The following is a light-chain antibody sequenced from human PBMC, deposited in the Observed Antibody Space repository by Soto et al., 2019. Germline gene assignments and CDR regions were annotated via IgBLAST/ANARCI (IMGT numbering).Light chain of an antibody. CDR3: CSIAASRFXLYV. CDR1: SSDFGTCNL. Sequence: QSFLTQPASVSGSPVQSITISCTGTSSDFGTCNLVAWYQQHRGKAPKVRIYEGSKRPSGVADRFSGSKSVNTASLTISGLQAADESDYYCCSIAASRFXLYVFGTGPKVXV. J-gene: IGLJ1*01. V-gene: IGLV2-23*01. CDR2: EGS.